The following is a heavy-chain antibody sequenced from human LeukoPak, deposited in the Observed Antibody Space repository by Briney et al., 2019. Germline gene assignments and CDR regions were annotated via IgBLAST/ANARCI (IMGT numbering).Heavy chain of an antibody. V-gene: IGHV3-23*01. J-gene: IGHJ4*02. CDR2: ISGSGGST. CDR1: GFTFSSYG. D-gene: IGHD3-9*01. CDR3: AKDLVLRYFDWLSNTSDY. Sequence: GGSLRLSCAASGFTFSSYGMSWVRQAPGKGLEWVSAISGSGGSTYYADSVKGRFTISRDNSKNTLYLQMNSLRAEDTAVYYCAKDLVLRYFDWLSNTSDYWGQGTLVTVSS.